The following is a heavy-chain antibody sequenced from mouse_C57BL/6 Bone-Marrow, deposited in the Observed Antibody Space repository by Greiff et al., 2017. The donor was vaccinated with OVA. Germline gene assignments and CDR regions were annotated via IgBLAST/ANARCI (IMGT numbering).Heavy chain of an antibody. CDR3: SRYGSSYYAMDY. CDR2: INPGSGGT. D-gene: IGHD1-1*01. Sequence: VQRVESGAELVRPGTSVKVSCKASGYAFTNYLIEWVKQRPGQGLEWIGVINPGSGGTNYNEKFKGKATLTADKSSSTTYMQLSSLTSEDSAVYLSSRYGSSYYAMDYWGQGTSVTVSS. J-gene: IGHJ4*01. CDR1: GYAFTNYL. V-gene: IGHV1-54*01.